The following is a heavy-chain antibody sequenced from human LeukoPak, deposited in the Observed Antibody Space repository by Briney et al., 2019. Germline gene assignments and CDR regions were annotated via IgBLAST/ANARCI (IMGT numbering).Heavy chain of an antibody. D-gene: IGHD3-16*01. V-gene: IGHV3-7*01. CDR2: IWQEGSEK. CDR3: ARDQNLISWGLDYFDY. CDR1: GFTFSSHW. J-gene: IGHJ4*02. Sequence: QPGGSLTLSCVASGFTFSSHWMSWVRQAPGKGLESVANIWQEGSEKYYVDSVKGRFTISRDNTRNSLFLHMNSLRAEDTAVYFCARDQNLISWGLDYFDYWGQGTLVTVSS.